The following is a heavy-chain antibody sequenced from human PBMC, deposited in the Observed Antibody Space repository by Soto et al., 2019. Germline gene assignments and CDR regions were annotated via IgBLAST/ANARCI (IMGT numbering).Heavy chain of an antibody. CDR1: GDSVSGASYY. CDR3: ARGVGNSRGTFFDY. CDR2: IHHTGST. Sequence: SETLSLTSTVSGDSVSGASYYWSWIRQPPGKGLEWIGYIHHTGSTTYSPSLKSRVTMSVDTSKKQFSLELNSVTAADTAIYYCARGVGNSRGTFFDYWGQGALVTVSS. D-gene: IGHD3-22*01. V-gene: IGHV4-61*01. J-gene: IGHJ4*02.